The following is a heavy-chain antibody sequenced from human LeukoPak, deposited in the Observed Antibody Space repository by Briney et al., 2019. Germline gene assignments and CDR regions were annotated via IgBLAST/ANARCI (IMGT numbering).Heavy chain of an antibody. Sequence: GGSLRLSCAASIFTFSSYAISWVRQAPGKGLEWVSGISSSDDTTYYADSVKGRFTISRDNFKNTLYLQVNSLRAEDTAVYYCAKGDHIKSPGGGSFQHWGQGTLVTVSS. CDR3: AKGDHIKSPGGGSFQH. V-gene: IGHV3-23*01. CDR1: IFTFSSYA. J-gene: IGHJ1*01. D-gene: IGHD1-26*01. CDR2: ISSSDDTT.